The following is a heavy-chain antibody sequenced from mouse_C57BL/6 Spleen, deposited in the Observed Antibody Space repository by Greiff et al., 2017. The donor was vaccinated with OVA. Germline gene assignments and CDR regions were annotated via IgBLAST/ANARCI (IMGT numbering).Heavy chain of an antibody. D-gene: IGHD3-1*01. J-gene: IGHJ3*01. Sequence: DVMLVESGGGLVKPGGSLKLSCAASGFTFSSYAMSWVRQTPEKRLEWVATISDGGSYTYYPDNVKGRFTISRDNAKNNLYLQMSQLKSEDTAMYYCARGGSAGFAYWGQGTLVTVSA. CDR1: GFTFSSYA. CDR2: ISDGGSYT. CDR3: ARGGSAGFAY. V-gene: IGHV5-4*03.